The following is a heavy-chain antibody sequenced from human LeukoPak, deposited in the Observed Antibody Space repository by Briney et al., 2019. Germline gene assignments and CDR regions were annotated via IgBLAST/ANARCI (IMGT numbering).Heavy chain of an antibody. D-gene: IGHD3-22*01. CDR1: GGSISSGGYY. J-gene: IGHJ1*01. CDR2: IYYSGST. Sequence: SETLSLTCTVSGGSISSGGYYWSWIRQHPGKGLEWIGYIYYSGSTYYNPPLKSRVTISVDTSKNQFSLKLSSVTAADTAVYYCARVSYDSSGYHYFQHWGQGTLVTVSS. CDR3: ARVSYDSSGYHYFQH. V-gene: IGHV4-31*03.